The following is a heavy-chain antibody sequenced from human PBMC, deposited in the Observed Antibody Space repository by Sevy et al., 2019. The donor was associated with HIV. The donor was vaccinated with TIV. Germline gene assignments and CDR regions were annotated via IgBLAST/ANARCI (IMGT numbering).Heavy chain of an antibody. CDR3: ARDYGKDYFHY. D-gene: IGHD1-26*01. V-gene: IGHV3-7*01. J-gene: IGHJ4*02. CDR1: GFTFSKYW. Sequence: GGSLRLSCAASGFTFSKYWMGWVRQAPGKGLEWVANIKQDAGQKYYVDSVKGRFTISRDNAKNSLYLQMNSLRAEDTAVYFCARDYGKDYFHYWGQGTLVTVSS. CDR2: IKQDAGQK.